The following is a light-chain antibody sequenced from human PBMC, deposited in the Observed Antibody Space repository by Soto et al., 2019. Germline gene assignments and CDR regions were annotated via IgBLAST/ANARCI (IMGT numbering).Light chain of an antibody. CDR2: DAS. CDR1: QSVGTY. CDR3: HHRSNWHSIT. J-gene: IGKJ5*01. Sequence: IEWTQFLSTLCLTTGERATISCRASQSVGTYLAWYQHKPGQGXRLLIYDASSRAXGIPARFSGSGSGTDFTLTTSSRVPEDFADYHCHHRSNWHSITFGQGTRLEIK. V-gene: IGKV3-11*01.